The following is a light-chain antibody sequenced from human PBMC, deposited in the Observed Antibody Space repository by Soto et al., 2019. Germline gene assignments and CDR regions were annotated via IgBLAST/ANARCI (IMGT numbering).Light chain of an antibody. CDR1: QSISNY. CDR3: QHCSSSPYT. J-gene: IGKJ2*01. V-gene: IGKV1-39*01. CDR2: AAS. Sequence: DIQMTPSPSSLSVSVGARVTITCRASQSISNYLNWYQEKPGKAPKLLVYAASSLQNGVPSRLSGSGTGTDFTLTIRGLQHEDFATYYCQHCSSSPYTFCEKTKLAIK.